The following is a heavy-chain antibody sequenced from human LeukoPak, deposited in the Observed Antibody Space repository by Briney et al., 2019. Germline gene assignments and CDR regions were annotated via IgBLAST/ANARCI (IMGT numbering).Heavy chain of an antibody. V-gene: IGHV3-23*01. CDR3: AKDRDDITMIVVVITYAEYFQH. CDR2: ISGSGGST. D-gene: IGHD3-22*01. Sequence: GGSLRLSCAASGFTFSSYAMSWVRQAPGKGLEWVSAISGSGGSTYYADSVKGRFTISRDNSKNTLYLQMNSLRAEDTAVYYCAKDRDDITMIVVVITYAEYFQHWGQGTLVTASS. J-gene: IGHJ1*01. CDR1: GFTFSSYA.